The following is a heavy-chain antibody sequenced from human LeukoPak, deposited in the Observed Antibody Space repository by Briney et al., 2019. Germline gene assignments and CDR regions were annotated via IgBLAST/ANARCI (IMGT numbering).Heavy chain of an antibody. V-gene: IGHV3-64*01. D-gene: IGHD3-3*01. J-gene: IGHJ4*02. Sequence: GGSLRLSCAASGFTFSSYAMSWVRQAPGKGLEYVSAISSNGGSTYYANSVKGRFTISRDNSKNTLYLQMGSLRAEDMAVYYCARAEYYDFWSGYRGPADYWGQGTLVTVSS. CDR1: GFTFSSYA. CDR3: ARAEYYDFWSGYRGPADY. CDR2: ISSNGGST.